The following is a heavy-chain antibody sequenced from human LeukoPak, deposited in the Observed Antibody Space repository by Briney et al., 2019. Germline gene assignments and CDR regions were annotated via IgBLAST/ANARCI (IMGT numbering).Heavy chain of an antibody. D-gene: IGHD2-2*01. CDR3: ARTYCSSTSCHYYFDY. Sequence: PGGSLRLSCAASGFTFSSYSMNWVRQAPGKGLEWVSSISSSSSYIYYADSVKGRFTISRDNAKNSLYLQMNSLRAEDTAVYYCARTYCSSTSCHYYFDYWSQGTLVTVSS. CDR1: GFTFSSYS. J-gene: IGHJ4*02. V-gene: IGHV3-21*01. CDR2: ISSSSSYI.